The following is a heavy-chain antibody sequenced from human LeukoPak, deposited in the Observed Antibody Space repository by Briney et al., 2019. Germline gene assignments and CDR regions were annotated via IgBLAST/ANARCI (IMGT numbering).Heavy chain of an antibody. Sequence: SETLSLTCAVYGGSFSGYYWRWIRQPSGKGLEWIGEINHSGSTSYNPSLKSRVTISVDTSKNQFSLKLSSVTAADTAVYYCATPGYGDYGYAFDIWGQGTMVTVSS. J-gene: IGHJ3*02. V-gene: IGHV4-34*01. CDR3: ATPGYGDYGYAFDI. D-gene: IGHD4-17*01. CDR2: INHSGST. CDR1: GGSFSGYY.